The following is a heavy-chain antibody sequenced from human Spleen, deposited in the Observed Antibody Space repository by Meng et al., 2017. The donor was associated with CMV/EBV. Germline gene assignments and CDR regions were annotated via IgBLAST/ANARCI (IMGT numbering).Heavy chain of an antibody. CDR1: GFTFIRYV. J-gene: IGHJ4*02. CDR3: AQGGGSADY. V-gene: IGHV3-23*01. Sequence: GESLKISCAASGFTFIRYVMTWVRQALGKGLEWVSGISGSGGYTYYAESVEGRFTISRDNSKNTLYLQMNSLRPEDTAVYYCAQGGGSADYWGQGTLVTVSS. CDR2: ISGSGGYT. D-gene: IGHD3-10*01.